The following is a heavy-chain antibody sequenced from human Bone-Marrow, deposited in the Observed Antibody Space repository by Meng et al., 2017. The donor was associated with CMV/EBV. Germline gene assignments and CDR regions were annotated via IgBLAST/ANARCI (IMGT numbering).Heavy chain of an antibody. D-gene: IGHD2-2*01. CDR2: ISYDGSNK. J-gene: IGHJ3*02. Sequence: GESLKISCAASGFTFSSYGMHWVRQAPGKGLEWVAVISYDGSNKYYADSVKGRFTISRDNSKNTLYLQMNSLRAEDTAVYYCARSRIGYCSSTSCRLDAFDIWGQGTMVT. CDR3: ARSRIGYCSSTSCRLDAFDI. CDR1: GFTFSSYG. V-gene: IGHV3-30*19.